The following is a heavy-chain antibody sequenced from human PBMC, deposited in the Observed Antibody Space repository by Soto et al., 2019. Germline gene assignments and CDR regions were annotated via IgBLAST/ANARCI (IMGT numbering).Heavy chain of an antibody. Sequence: SETLSLTCTVSGGSISSGDYYWSWIRQPPGKGLEWIGYIYYSGSTYYNPSLKSRLTMSLDASQNQFSLKLNSLTDADTAVYFCARVPSPFDYYYAMDVWGQGTTVTVSS. CDR3: ARVPSPFDYYYAMDV. CDR1: GGSISSGDYY. J-gene: IGHJ6*02. CDR2: IYYSGST. D-gene: IGHD3-16*01. V-gene: IGHV4-30-4*01.